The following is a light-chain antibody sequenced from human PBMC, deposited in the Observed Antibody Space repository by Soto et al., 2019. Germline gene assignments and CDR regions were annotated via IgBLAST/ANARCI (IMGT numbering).Light chain of an antibody. CDR1: SGSVSTSNY. Sequence: QTVVTQEPSFSVSPGRTVTLTCGLSSGSVSTSNYPAWYQQTPGQAPRTLIYATNSRSSGVPGRFSGSILGNKAALTTTGALADDESDYYCLLYVGSGIWVFGGGTKLTVL. J-gene: IGLJ3*02. CDR2: ATN. V-gene: IGLV8-61*01. CDR3: LLYVGSGIWV.